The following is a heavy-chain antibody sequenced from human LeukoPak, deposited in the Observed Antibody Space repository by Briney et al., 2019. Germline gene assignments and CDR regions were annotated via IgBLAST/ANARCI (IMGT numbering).Heavy chain of an antibody. CDR1: GGSISSGDYY. Sequence: SETLSLTCTVSGGSISSGDYYWSWIRQPPGKGLEWIGEINHSGSTNYNPSLKSRVTISVDTSKNQFSLKLSSVTAADTAVYYCASLLHDFWSGYSDYWGQGTLVTVSS. V-gene: IGHV4-39*07. J-gene: IGHJ4*02. CDR3: ASLLHDFWSGYSDY. CDR2: INHSGST. D-gene: IGHD3-3*01.